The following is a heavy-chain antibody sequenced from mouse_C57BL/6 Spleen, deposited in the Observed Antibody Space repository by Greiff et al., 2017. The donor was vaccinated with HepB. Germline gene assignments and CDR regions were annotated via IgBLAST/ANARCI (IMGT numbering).Heavy chain of an antibody. CDR2: INPSNGGT. CDR3: ASDYGSLYCAMDY. J-gene: IGHJ4*01. D-gene: IGHD1-1*01. V-gene: IGHV1-53*01. CDR1: GYTFTSYW. Sequence: QVQLQQPGTELVKPGASVKLSCKASGYTFTSYWMHWVQQTPGQGLEWIGNINPSNGGTNYNEKFKSKATLTGDKSSSIAYMQLSSLTSEDSAVYYCASDYGSLYCAMDYWGQGTSVTVSS.